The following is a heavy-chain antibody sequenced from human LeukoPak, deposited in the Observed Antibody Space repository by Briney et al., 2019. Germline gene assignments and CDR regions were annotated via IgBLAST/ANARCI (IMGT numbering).Heavy chain of an antibody. CDR1: GGSISSYY. CDR2: INHSGST. Sequence: SETLSLTCTVSGGSISSYYWSWIRQPPGKGLEWIGEINHSGSTNYNPSLKSRVAISVDTSKNQFSLKLSSVTAADTAVYYCARVRREYYDYVWGSYRGYYFDYWGQGTLVTVSS. CDR3: ARVRREYYDYVWGSYRGYYFDY. D-gene: IGHD3-16*02. J-gene: IGHJ4*02. V-gene: IGHV4-34*01.